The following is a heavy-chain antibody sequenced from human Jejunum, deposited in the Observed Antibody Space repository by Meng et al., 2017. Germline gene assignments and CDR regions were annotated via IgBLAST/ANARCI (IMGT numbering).Heavy chain of an antibody. Sequence: QVQLQESGPGRVKPSATLSLTCTVSGGSISSYYWNWIRQPAGKGLEWIGRIYASGSTNYNPSLKSRVTMSVDTSKNQFSLKLNSVTAADTAVYYCARGQSGYLDYWGQGTLVTVSS. D-gene: IGHD3-3*01. J-gene: IGHJ4*02. V-gene: IGHV4-4*07. CDR3: ARGQSGYLDY. CDR2: IYASGST. CDR1: GGSISSYY.